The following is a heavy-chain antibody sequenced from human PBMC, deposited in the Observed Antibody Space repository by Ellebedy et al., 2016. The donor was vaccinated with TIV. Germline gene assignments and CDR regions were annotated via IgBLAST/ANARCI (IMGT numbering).Heavy chain of an antibody. D-gene: IGHD6-19*01. V-gene: IGHV3-30-3*01. Sequence: GESLKISCAASGFTFNSYAMHWVRQAPGKGLEWVAVISYDGNSKYYADSVKGRFTISIDNSMTTLYLEMNSLRAEDTAVYYCARDLDKSSGWYGGAAYWGQGTLVTVSS. CDR1: GFTFNSYA. J-gene: IGHJ4*02. CDR3: ARDLDKSSGWYGGAAY. CDR2: ISYDGNSK.